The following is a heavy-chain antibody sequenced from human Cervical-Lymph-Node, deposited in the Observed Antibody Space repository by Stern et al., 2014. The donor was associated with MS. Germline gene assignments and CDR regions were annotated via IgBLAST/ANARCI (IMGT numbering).Heavy chain of an antibody. J-gene: IGHJ4*02. Sequence: QITLKESGPALVKPTQTLTLTCTFSGFSLSTSGLGVGWIRQPPGEALEWLAYIYWDDQNRYSPSLKSRLPITKDTSKNQVVLTLTNVDPVHTATYYCAHRTAGPFDYWGQGTLVTVS. CDR1: GFSLSTSGLG. CDR2: IYWDDQN. V-gene: IGHV2-5*02. CDR3: AHRTAGPFDY.